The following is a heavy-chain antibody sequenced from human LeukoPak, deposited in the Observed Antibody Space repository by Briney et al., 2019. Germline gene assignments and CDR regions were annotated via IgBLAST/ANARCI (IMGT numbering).Heavy chain of an antibody. V-gene: IGHV3-23*01. CDR1: GFTFSNAW. J-gene: IGHJ3*01. CDR2: ISGSAVST. CDR3: AKNQKTVVVINTSDAFDV. Sequence: PGGSLRLSCAASGFTFSNAWMSWVRQAPGKGLEWVSTISGSAVSTYYTDSVKGRFTISRDNPKNTLYLQMNSLRAEDTAVYYCAKNQKTVVVINTSDAFDVWGQGTMVTVSS. D-gene: IGHD3-22*01.